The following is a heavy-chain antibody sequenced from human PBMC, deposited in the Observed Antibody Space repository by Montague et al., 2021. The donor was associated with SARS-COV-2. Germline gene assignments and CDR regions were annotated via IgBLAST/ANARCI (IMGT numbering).Heavy chain of an antibody. CDR2: IYYSGST. J-gene: IGHJ6*02. CDR3: ARVGRQQLVRLSGMDV. V-gene: IGHV4-39*07. CDR1: GGSISSSSYY. Sequence: SETLSLTYTVSGGSISSSSYYWGWIRQPPGKGLEWIGSIYYSGSTYYNPSLKSRVTISVDTPKNQFSLKLSSVTAADTAVYYCARVGRQQLVRLSGMDVWGQGTTVTVSS. D-gene: IGHD6-13*01.